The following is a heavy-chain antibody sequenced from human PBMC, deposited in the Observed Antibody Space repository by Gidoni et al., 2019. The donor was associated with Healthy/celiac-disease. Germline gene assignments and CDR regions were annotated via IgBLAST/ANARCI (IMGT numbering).Heavy chain of an antibody. CDR2: INAGNGNK. Sequence: QVQLVQSGAEVKKPGASVKVSCKASGYTFTSYAMHWVRQAPGQRLEWMGWINAGNGNKKYTQKFQGRVTITRDTSASTAYMELSSLRSEDTAVYDCASYDYALYYFDYWGQGTLVTVSS. J-gene: IGHJ4*02. CDR3: ASYDYALYYFDY. CDR1: GYTFTSYA. D-gene: IGHD4-17*01. V-gene: IGHV1-3*01.